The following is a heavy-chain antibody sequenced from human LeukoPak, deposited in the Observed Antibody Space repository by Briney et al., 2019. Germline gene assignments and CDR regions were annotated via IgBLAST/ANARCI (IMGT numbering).Heavy chain of an antibody. V-gene: IGHV3-21*04. CDR3: AKDDDCSSTSCYPGSDY. CDR1: GFTFSSYS. Sequence: PGVSLRLSCAASGFTFSSYSMNWVRQAPGKGLEWVSSISSSSSYIFYADSVKGRFTISRDNAKNSLYLQMNSLRAEDTAVYYCAKDDDCSSTSCYPGSDYWGQGTLVTVSS. D-gene: IGHD2-2*01. CDR2: ISSSSSYI. J-gene: IGHJ4*02.